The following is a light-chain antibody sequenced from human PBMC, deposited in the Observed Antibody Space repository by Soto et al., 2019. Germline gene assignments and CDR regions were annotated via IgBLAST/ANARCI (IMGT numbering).Light chain of an antibody. CDR3: SSYTSSSIDYV. J-gene: IGLJ1*01. CDR1: SSDAGGYNY. Sequence: QSALTQPAPVSGSRGQSITISCTGTSSDAGGYNYVSWYQQHPGKAPKLMIYEVSNRPSGVSNRFSGSKSGNTASLTISGLQAEDEADYYCSSYTSSSIDYVFGTGTKVTVL. CDR2: EVS. V-gene: IGLV2-14*01.